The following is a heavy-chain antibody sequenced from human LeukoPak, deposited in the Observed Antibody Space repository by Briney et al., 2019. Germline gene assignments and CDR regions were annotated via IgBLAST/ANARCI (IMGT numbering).Heavy chain of an antibody. J-gene: IGHJ4*02. D-gene: IGHD6-13*01. Sequence: PSETLSLTCTVSGGSISSGGYYWSWIRQPPGKGLEWIGYIYHSGSTYYNPSLKSRVTISVDRSKNQFSLKVSSVTAADTVVYYCARGPYSSTWSFDYWGQGTRVTVSS. CDR1: GGSISSGGYY. CDR3: ARGPYSSTWSFDY. CDR2: IYHSGST. V-gene: IGHV4-30-2*01.